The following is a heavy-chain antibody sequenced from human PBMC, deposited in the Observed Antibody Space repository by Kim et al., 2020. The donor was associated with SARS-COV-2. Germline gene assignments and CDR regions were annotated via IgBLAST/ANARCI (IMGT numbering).Heavy chain of an antibody. CDR3: ARARITMIVVDALDI. J-gene: IGHJ3*02. V-gene: IGHV4-31*02. D-gene: IGHD3-22*01. Sequence: PSLKSRVTISVDTSKNQFSLKLSSVTAADTAVYYCARARITMIVVDALDIWGQGTMVTVSS.